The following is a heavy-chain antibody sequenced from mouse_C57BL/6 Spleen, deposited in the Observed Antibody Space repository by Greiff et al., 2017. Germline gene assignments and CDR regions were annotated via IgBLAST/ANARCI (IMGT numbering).Heavy chain of an antibody. V-gene: IGHV10-1*01. CDR3: VRFVWDWYFDV. D-gene: IGHD4-1*01. J-gene: IGHJ1*03. Sequence: EVQRVESGGGLVQPKGSLKLSCAASGFSFNTYAMNWVRQAPGKGLEWVARIRSKSNNYATYYADSVKDRFTISRDDSESMLYLQMNNLKTEDTDMYYCVRFVWDWYFDVWGTGTTVTVSS. CDR1: GFSFNTYA. CDR2: IRSKSNNYAT.